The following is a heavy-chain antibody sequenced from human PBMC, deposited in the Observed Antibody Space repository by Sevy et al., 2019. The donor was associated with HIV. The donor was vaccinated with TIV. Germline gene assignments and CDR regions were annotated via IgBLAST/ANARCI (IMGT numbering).Heavy chain of an antibody. D-gene: IGHD3-3*01. J-gene: IGHJ4*02. V-gene: IGHV3-11*01. CDR3: ARDGRGFWSGYSYTFDY. CDR2: ISSSGSTI. Sequence: GGSLRLSCAASGFTFSDYYMSWIRQAPGKGLEWDSYISSSGSTIYQADSVKGRFTISRDNAKNSLYLQMNSLRAEDTAVYYCARDGRGFWSGYSYTFDYWGQGTLVTVSS. CDR1: GFTFSDYY.